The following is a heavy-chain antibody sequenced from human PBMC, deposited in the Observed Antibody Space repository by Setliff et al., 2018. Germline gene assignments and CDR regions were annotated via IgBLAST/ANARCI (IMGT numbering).Heavy chain of an antibody. CDR3: ARPPKWFGEAIIGALDV. J-gene: IGHJ3*01. D-gene: IGHD3-10*01. CDR1: GDSIKSNAYY. CDR2: VHSSGTT. V-gene: IGHV4-39*02. Sequence: SETLSLTCTVSGDSIKSNAYYWGWIRQSPVRGLEWIGSVHSSGTTHYNPSLKSRVTISVDSAKNHFSLNLRSVTAADTAIYYCARPPKWFGEAIIGALDVWGQGTVVTVSS.